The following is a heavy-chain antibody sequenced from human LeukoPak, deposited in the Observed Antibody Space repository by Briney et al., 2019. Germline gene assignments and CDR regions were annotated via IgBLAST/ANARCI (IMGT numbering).Heavy chain of an antibody. D-gene: IGHD6-19*01. CDR2: IIPIFGTA. CDR1: GGTFSSYA. V-gene: IGHV1-69*05. J-gene: IGHJ3*02. CDR3: ARGSPIGGSGWKGWLCAFDI. Sequence: ASVKVSCKASGGTFSSYAISWVRQAPGQGLEWMGGIIPIFGTANYAQKFQGRVTITTDESTSTAYMELSSLRSEDTAVYYCARGSPIGGSGWKGWLCAFDIWGQGTMVTVSS.